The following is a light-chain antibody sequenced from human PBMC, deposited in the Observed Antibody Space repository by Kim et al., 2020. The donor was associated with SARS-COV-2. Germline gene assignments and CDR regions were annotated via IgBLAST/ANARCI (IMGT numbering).Light chain of an antibody. V-gene: IGKV1-6*02. Sequence: ASVADTVTITCRESQAIRNDLHWYQQKPGKAPHLLIFGASNLQSGVPSRFSGSGSGTDFSLTISSLQPEDFATYYCLQHYNYPQTFGQGTKVDIK. J-gene: IGKJ1*01. CDR2: GAS. CDR3: LQHYNYPQT. CDR1: QAIRND.